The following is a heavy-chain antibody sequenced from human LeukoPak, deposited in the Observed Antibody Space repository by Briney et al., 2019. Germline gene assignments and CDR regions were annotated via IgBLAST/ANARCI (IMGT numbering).Heavy chain of an antibody. CDR3: ARRIRYCSSTSCYNWFDP. D-gene: IGHD2-2*01. V-gene: IGHV4-31*03. Sequence: SETLSLTCSVSGGSISSGGYYWSWIRQPPGKGLEWIGYIYYRGSTYYNPSLKSRVTISVDTSKNQFSLKLSSVTAADTAVYYCARRIRYCSSTSCYNWFDPSGQGTLVTVSS. J-gene: IGHJ5*02. CDR2: IYYRGST. CDR1: GGSISSGGYY.